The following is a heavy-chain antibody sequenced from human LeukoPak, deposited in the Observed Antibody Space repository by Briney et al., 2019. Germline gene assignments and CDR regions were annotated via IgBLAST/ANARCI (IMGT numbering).Heavy chain of an antibody. CDR3: ARGIPKYYYYMDV. CDR1: GFTFSSYS. V-gene: IGHV3-48*01. Sequence: GGSLRLSCAASGFTFSSYSMNWVRQAPGKGLEWVSYISSSSSTIYYADSVKGRFTISRDNAKNSLYLQMNSLRAEDTAVYYCARGIPKYYYYMDVWGKGTTVTVSS. CDR2: ISSSSSTI. J-gene: IGHJ6*03.